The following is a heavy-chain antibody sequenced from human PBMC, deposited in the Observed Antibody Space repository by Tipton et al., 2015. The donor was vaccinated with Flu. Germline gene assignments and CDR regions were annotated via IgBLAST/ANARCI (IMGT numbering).Heavy chain of an antibody. CDR3: AREVVVPATIGINWFDP. V-gene: IGHV4-59*01. CDR1: GGSISSYY. D-gene: IGHD2-2*01. CDR2: IYYGGST. Sequence: TLSLTCTVSGGSISSYYWSWIRQPPGKGLEWIGYIYYGGSTNYNPSLKSRVTISVDTSKNQFSLKLSSVTAADTAVYYCAREVVVPATIGINWFDPWGQGTLVTVSS. J-gene: IGHJ5*02.